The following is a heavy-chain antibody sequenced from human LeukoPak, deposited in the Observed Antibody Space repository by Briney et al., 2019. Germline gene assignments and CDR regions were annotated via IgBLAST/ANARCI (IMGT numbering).Heavy chain of an antibody. CDR3: AKPHSGSFPYYFDY. Sequence: GGSLRLSCAASGFTFSSYGMHWVRQAPGKGLEWVAFIRYDGSNKYYADSVKGRFTISRDNSKNTLYLQMSSLRAEDTAVYYCAKPHSGSFPYYFDYWGQGTLVTVSS. CDR1: GFTFSSYG. V-gene: IGHV3-30*02. J-gene: IGHJ4*02. D-gene: IGHD1-26*01. CDR2: IRYDGSNK.